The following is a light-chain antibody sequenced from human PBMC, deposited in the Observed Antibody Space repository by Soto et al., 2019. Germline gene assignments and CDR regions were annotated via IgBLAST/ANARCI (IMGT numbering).Light chain of an antibody. CDR1: QRIANY. CDR2: TAS. Sequence: DIQMTQSPSSLSASVGDRVTITCRASQRIANYLNWYQQKPGKAPNLLIYTASNLQSGVPSRFSDSGSGTEFTLTISSLQPEDFATYYCQQSYTVVWTFGQGTKVDIK. V-gene: IGKV1-39*01. CDR3: QQSYTVVWT. J-gene: IGKJ1*01.